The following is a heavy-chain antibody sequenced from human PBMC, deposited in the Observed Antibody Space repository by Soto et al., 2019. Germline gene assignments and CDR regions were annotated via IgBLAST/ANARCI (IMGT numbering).Heavy chain of an antibody. Sequence: GGSLRLSCAASGFTFSNYSMNWVRQAPGKGLEWVSSISSSGSYIYYADSMKGRFTISRDNAKNSLYLQMNSLRAEDTAVYYCARDSGDSPLALFDYWGQGTLVTVSS. CDR1: GFTFSNYS. D-gene: IGHD2-21*01. CDR2: ISSSGSYI. CDR3: ARDSGDSPLALFDY. V-gene: IGHV3-21*01. J-gene: IGHJ4*02.